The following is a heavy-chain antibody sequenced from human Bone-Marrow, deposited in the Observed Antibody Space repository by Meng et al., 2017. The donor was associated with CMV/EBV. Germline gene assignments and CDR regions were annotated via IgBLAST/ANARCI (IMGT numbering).Heavy chain of an antibody. CDR3: ARGGSGYFDY. D-gene: IGHD3-10*01. CDR2: IYHSGSA. Sequence: SLTFVVSDGSITTNNWWNWVRQPPGKGLEWIGEIYHSGSANYNPSLKGRVTISVDKTKNQFSLKLTSVTDTDTAVYYCARGGSGYFDYWGQGTLVTVSS. J-gene: IGHJ4*02. CDR1: DGSITTNNW. V-gene: IGHV4-4*02.